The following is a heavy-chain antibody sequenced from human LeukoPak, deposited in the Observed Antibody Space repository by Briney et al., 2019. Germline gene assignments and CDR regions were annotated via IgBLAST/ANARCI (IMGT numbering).Heavy chain of an antibody. V-gene: IGHV3-33*01. Sequence: GGSQRLSCAASRFTFSSYGMHWVCQAPGKGLEWVAVIWYDGSNKFYADSVKGRFTISRDNSKNTLYLQMNSLRAEDTAVYYCARDRAAADLDYWGRGTLVTVSS. D-gene: IGHD6-13*01. J-gene: IGHJ4*02. CDR1: RFTFSSYG. CDR3: ARDRAAADLDY. CDR2: IWYDGSNK.